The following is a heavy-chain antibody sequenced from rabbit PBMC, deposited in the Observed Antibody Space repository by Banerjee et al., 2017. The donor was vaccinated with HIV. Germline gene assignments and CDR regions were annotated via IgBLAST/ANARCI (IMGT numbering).Heavy chain of an antibody. CDR1: GFDFSSNA. Sequence: QSLEESGGDLVKPGASLTLTCTASGFDFSSNAMCWVRQAPGEGLEWIACIYSGSSGRTYYASWAKGRFTISKTSSTTVTLQMTSLTAADTATYFCARAYAGSSYYITTRLDLWGPGHPRHRL. CDR2: IYSGSSGRT. CDR3: ARAYAGSSYYITTRLDL. D-gene: IGHD8-1*01. J-gene: IGHJ3*01. V-gene: IGHV1S40*01.